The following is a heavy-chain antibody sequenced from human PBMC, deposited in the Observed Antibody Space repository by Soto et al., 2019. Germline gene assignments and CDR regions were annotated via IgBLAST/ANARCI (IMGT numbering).Heavy chain of an antibody. J-gene: IGHJ6*04. CDR3: ARDRTTVTTFSMDV. CDR1: GFTFSSYS. CDR2: ISSSSSYI. D-gene: IGHD4-17*01. V-gene: IGHV3-21*01. Sequence: PGGSLRLSCAASGFTFSSYSMNWVRQAPGKGLEWVSSISSSSSYIYYADSVKGRFTISRDNAKNSLYLQMNSLRAEDTAVYYCARDRTTVTTFSMDVWGKGTTVTVSS.